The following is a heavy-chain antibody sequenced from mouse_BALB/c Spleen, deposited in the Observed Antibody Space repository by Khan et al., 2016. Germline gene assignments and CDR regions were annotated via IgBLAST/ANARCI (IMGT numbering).Heavy chain of an antibody. J-gene: IGHJ2*01. CDR1: DYTFTSYW. D-gene: IGHD4-1*01. CDR2: INPSTGYT. Sequence: QLQLQQSGAELAKPGASVKMSCKASDYTFTSYWMHWVKQRPGQGLEWIGYINPSTGYTEYNQKFKDKATLTADKSSSTAYMQLSSLTSEDSAVYYCARLTGYYFDYWGQGTTLTVSS. V-gene: IGHV1-7*01. CDR3: ARLTGYYFDY.